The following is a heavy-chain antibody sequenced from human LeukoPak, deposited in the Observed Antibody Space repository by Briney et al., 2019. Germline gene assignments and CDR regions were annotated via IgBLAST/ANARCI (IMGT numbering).Heavy chain of an antibody. V-gene: IGHV1-46*01. CDR1: GYTFTSYY. D-gene: IGHD2-21*02. J-gene: IGHJ3*02. CDR3: ARYIAYCGGDCYPGAFDI. CDR2: INPSGGST. Sequence: GASVKVSCKASGYTFTSYYMHWVRQAPGQGLEWVGIINPSGGSTSYAQKFQGRVTMTRDTSTSTVYMELSSLRSEDTAVYYCARYIAYCGGDCYPGAFDIWGQGTMVTVSS.